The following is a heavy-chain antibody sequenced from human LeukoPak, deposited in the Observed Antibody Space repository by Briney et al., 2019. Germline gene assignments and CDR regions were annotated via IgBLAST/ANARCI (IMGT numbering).Heavy chain of an antibody. D-gene: IGHD6-19*01. J-gene: IGHJ5*02. CDR1: GGTFSSYA. CDR3: ARAFHRGIAVPGLWFDP. V-gene: IGHV1-69*04. Sequence: SVKVSCKASGGTFSSYAISWVRQAPGQGLQWMGRIIPILNTANYAQKFQDRVTITADISTSTSYMELSSLRSEDTAVYYCARAFHRGIAVPGLWFDPWGQGTLVTVSS. CDR2: IIPILNTA.